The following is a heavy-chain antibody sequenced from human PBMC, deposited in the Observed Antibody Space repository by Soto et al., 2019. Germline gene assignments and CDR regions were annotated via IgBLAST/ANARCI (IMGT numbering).Heavy chain of an antibody. J-gene: IGHJ1*01. CDR3: VKDESINWYSGHFRH. V-gene: IGHV3-9*01. Sequence: PWWSLRLSCAASGFTCDDYAMHWFRQVPGKGLEWVSGINWNSGSIGYGDSVKGRFAISRDNAKNSLHLQMNSLSAEDTAFYYCVKDESINWYSGHFRHWGQGTLVTVSS. CDR1: GFTCDDYA. CDR2: INWNSGSI. D-gene: IGHD6-13*01.